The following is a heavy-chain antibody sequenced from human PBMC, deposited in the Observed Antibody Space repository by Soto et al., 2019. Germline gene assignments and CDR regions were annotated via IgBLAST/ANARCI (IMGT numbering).Heavy chain of an antibody. Sequence: SETLSLTCTVSGGSISSGGYSWSWIRQPPGKGLEWIGYIYHSGSTYYNPSLKSRVTISVDRSKNQFSLKLSSVTAADTAVYYCARSMTTVTTNDYWGQGSLVTVSS. CDR3: ARSMTTVTTNDY. V-gene: IGHV4-30-2*01. J-gene: IGHJ4*02. CDR2: IYHSGST. CDR1: GGSISSGGYS. D-gene: IGHD4-17*01.